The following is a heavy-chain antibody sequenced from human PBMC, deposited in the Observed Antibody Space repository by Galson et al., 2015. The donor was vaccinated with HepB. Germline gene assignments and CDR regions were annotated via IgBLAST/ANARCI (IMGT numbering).Heavy chain of an antibody. V-gene: IGHV3-21*01. Sequence: SLRLSCAGSGFTFSSHFTNWVRQAPGKGLEWVAYISATSRNIYYADSVKGRFSISRDNGKNSLYLQMNSLRAEDTAVYYCARVYDGDDAGEDYGMDVWGPGATVTVSS. D-gene: IGHD3-16*01. J-gene: IGHJ6*02. CDR3: ARVYDGDDAGEDYGMDV. CDR2: ISATSRNI. CDR1: GFTFSSHF.